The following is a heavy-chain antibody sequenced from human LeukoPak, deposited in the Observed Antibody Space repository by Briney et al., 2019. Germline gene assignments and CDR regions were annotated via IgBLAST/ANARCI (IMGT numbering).Heavy chain of an antibody. CDR3: ARVYYDSSGYYYGDYFDY. D-gene: IGHD3-22*01. J-gene: IGHJ4*02. CDR1: GYTFTSYG. Sequence: ASVKVSCTASGYTFTSYGISWVRQAPGQGLEWMGWISAYNGNTNYAQKLQGRVTMTTDTSTSTAYTELRSLRSDDTAVYYCARVYYDSSGYYYGDYFDYWGQGTLVTVSS. V-gene: IGHV1-18*01. CDR2: ISAYNGNT.